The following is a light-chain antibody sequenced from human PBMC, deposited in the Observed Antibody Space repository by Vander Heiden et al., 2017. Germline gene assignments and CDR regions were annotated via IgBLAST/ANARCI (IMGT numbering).Light chain of an antibody. CDR3: QQRDSTMWT. J-gene: IGKJ1*01. V-gene: IGKV1-39*01. CDR1: QTINTY. CDR2: SAF. Sequence: DIQMTQSPSSLSASIGDRVTITCRASQTINTYLNWYQQKPGEAPKLLIYSAFNLQDGVPSRFSGSSSGTNFTLTISRLQPEDFASYFCQQRDSTMWTFGQGTKVEVK.